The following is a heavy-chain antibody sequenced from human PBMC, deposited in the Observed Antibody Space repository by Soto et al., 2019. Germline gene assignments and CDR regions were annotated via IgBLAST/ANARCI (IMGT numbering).Heavy chain of an antibody. J-gene: IGHJ4*02. CDR3: ARGRDGDY. D-gene: IGHD6-6*01. V-gene: IGHV1-18*01. CDR1: GYAFTTYG. Sequence: QVHLVQSGAEVKKPGASVKVSCKGSGYAFTTYGITLVRQAPGQGLEWMGWISAHNGNTNYAQKLQGRVTVTRDTSTSTAYMELRSLRSDDTVVYYCARGRDGDYWGQGALVTVSS. CDR2: ISAHNGNT.